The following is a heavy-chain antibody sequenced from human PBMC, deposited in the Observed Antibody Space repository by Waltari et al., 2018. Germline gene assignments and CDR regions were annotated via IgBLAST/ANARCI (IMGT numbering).Heavy chain of an antibody. Sequence: QLVESGGGVVQPGRSLRPACVASGLSLRSDGMHWVRQAACKGLEWVAGISHDVGTNSYGDTVKGRFTISRDNSKNTLYLEMNSLRVDDTAVYHCVRGRSSGWYIGSFDIWGQGTRVSVSP. V-gene: IGHV3-30*03. D-gene: IGHD6-19*01. CDR2: ISHDVGTN. J-gene: IGHJ3*02. CDR3: VRGRSSGWYIGSFDI. CDR1: GLSLRSDG.